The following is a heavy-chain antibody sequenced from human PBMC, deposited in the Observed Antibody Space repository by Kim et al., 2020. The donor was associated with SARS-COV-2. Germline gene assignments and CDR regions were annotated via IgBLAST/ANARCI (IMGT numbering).Heavy chain of an antibody. Sequence: GGSLRLSCAASGFTFSSYGMHWVRQAPGKGLEWVAVISYDGSNKYYADSVKGRFTISRDNSKNTLYLQMNSLRAEDTAVYYCAREGVGELLYFDYWGQGTLVTVSS. D-gene: IGHD1-26*01. V-gene: IGHV3-33*05. J-gene: IGHJ4*02. CDR1: GFTFSSYG. CDR3: AREGVGELLYFDY. CDR2: ISYDGSNK.